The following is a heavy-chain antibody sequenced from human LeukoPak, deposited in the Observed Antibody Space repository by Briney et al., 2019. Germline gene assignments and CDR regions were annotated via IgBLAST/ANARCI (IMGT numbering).Heavy chain of an antibody. CDR1: GVSISSGGYS. CDR3: ARAYGDYVGYFQH. Sequence: SQTLSLTCAVSGVSISSGGYSWSWIRQPPGKGLEWIGYIYHSGSTYYNPSLKSRVTISVDGSKNQFSLKLSSVTAADTAVYYCARAYGDYVGYFQHWGQGTLVTVSS. CDR2: IYHSGST. D-gene: IGHD4-17*01. J-gene: IGHJ1*01. V-gene: IGHV4-30-2*01.